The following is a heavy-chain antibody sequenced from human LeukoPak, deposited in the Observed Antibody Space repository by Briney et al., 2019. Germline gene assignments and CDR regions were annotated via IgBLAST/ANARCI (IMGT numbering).Heavy chain of an antibody. Sequence: PGRSLRLSCAASGFTFSSYGMHWVRQAPGKGLEWVAVISYDGSNKYYADSVKGRFTISRDNSKNTLYLQMNSLRAEDTAVYYCGKELWDIVVVPAAISWGGFDYGGQGTLVTVSS. CDR2: ISYDGSNK. J-gene: IGHJ4*02. CDR3: GKELWDIVVVPAAISWGGFDY. D-gene: IGHD2-2*01. CDR1: GFTFSSYG. V-gene: IGHV3-30*18.